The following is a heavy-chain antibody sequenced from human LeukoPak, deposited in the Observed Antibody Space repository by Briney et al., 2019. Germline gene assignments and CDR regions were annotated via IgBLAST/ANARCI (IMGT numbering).Heavy chain of an antibody. J-gene: IGHJ4*02. Sequence: GGSLRLFCAASGFTFSSYAMSWVRQAPGKGLEWGSAISGSGGGTYYADSVKRRFTISRDNSKNTLYLQKNSLTAEDTAVYYCAKDPVVAGGQFDYWGQGTVVTVSS. V-gene: IGHV3-23*01. CDR1: GFTFSSYA. D-gene: IGHD6-19*01. CDR3: AKDPVVAGGQFDY. CDR2: ISGSGGGT.